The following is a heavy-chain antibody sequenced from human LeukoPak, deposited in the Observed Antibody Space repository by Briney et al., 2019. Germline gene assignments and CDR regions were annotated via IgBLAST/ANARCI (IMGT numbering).Heavy chain of an antibody. CDR2: IYSGGST. CDR1: GFTFSSYA. V-gene: IGHV3-53*01. Sequence: PGGSLRLSCAASGFTFSSYAMSWVRQAPGKGLEWVSVIYSGGSTYYADSVKGRFTISRDNSKNTLYLQMNSLRAEDTAVYYCARDVALDGYNHDAFDIWGQGTMVTVSS. J-gene: IGHJ3*02. D-gene: IGHD5-24*01. CDR3: ARDVALDGYNHDAFDI.